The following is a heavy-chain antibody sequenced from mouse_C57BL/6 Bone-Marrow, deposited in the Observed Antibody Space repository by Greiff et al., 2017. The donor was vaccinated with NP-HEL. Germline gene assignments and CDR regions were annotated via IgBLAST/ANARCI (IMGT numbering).Heavy chain of an antibody. D-gene: IGHD1-1*01. V-gene: IGHV1-62-2*01. J-gene: IGHJ4*01. CDR3: ARHEADYGSSYYYAMDY. CDR1: GYTFTEYT. Sequence: VQLQQSGAELVKPGASVKLSCKASGYTFTEYTIHWVKQRSGQGLEWIGWFYPGSGSIKYNEKFKDKATLTADKSSSTVYMELSRLTSEDSAVYFCARHEADYGSSYYYAMDYWGQGTSVTVSS. CDR2: FYPGSGSI.